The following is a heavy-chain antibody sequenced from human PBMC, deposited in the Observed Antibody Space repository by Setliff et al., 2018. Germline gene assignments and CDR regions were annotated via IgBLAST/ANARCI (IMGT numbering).Heavy chain of an antibody. V-gene: IGHV3-23*01. Sequence: GGSLRLSCAASGFTFSSYSMNWVRQAPGKGLEWVSAISASGRTTYSADSVKGRFTISRDNSKNTLYLQMNSLRAEDTAVYYCAKLRVVVTGTGAVAYWGQGTLVTVSS. CDR2: ISASGRTT. CDR1: GFTFSSYS. D-gene: IGHD2-15*01. CDR3: AKLRVVVTGTGAVAY. J-gene: IGHJ4*02.